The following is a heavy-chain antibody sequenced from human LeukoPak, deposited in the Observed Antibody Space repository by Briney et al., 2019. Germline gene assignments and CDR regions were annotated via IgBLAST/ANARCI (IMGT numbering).Heavy chain of an antibody. CDR1: GGSISSYY. CDR2: IYYSGST. CDR3: ASLYYDFWSGSYYFDY. V-gene: IGHV4-59*01. Sequence: SETLSLTCTVSGGSISSYYWSWIRQPPGKGLEWIGYIYYSGSTNYNPSLKSRVTISVDTSKNQFSRKLSSVTAADTAVYYCASLYYDFWSGSYYFDYWGQGTLVTVSS. J-gene: IGHJ4*02. D-gene: IGHD3-3*01.